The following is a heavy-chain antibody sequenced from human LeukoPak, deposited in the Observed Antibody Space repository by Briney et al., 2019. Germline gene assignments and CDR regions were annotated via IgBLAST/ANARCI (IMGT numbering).Heavy chain of an antibody. CDR2: ISGSGGST. J-gene: IGHJ4*02. CDR1: GFTFTSYA. D-gene: IGHD5-24*01. V-gene: IGHV3-23*01. CDR3: AKDPRVGSRVATPCH. Sequence: GGSLRLSCAASGFTFTSYAMSWVRQAPGKGLEWVSAISGSGGSTYYADSVKGWFTISRDNSKSTLFLQMNSLRAEDTAVYYCAKDPRVGSRVATPCHWGQGTLVTVSS.